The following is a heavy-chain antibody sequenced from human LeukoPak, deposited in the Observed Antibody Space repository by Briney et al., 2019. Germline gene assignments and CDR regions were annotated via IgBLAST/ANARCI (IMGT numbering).Heavy chain of an antibody. J-gene: IGHJ3*02. CDR2: IWSGDSDT. CDR3: ATYSSGWYYAFDI. Sequence: VIIWSGDSDTRYSPSFQGQVTISADKSITTAYLQWSSLKASDTAMYYCATYSSGWYYAFDIWGQGTMVTVSS. D-gene: IGHD6-19*01. V-gene: IGHV5-51*01.